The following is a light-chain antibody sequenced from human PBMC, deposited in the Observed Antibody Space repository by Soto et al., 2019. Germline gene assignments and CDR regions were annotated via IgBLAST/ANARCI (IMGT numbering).Light chain of an antibody. J-gene: IGKJ1*01. Sequence: GYRVTITCRAIQSISDWLAWYQQKPGKVPQLLIYGASRLESGVPSRFSGSGSGTEFTLTINSLQPDDFATYYCQHYNSYSEAFGQGTKVDIK. CDR3: QHYNSYSEA. CDR1: QSISDW. V-gene: IGKV1-5*01. CDR2: GAS.